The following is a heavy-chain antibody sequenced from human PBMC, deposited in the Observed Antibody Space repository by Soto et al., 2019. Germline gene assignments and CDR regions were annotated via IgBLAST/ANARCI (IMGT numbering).Heavy chain of an antibody. Sequence: SETLSLTCAVYGGSFSGYYWSWIRQPPGKGLEWIGEINHSGSTNYNPSLKSRVTISVDTSKNQFSLKLSSVTAADTAVYYCARVRGSGSYYNLPSYFDYWRQGTLVTVSS. V-gene: IGHV4-34*01. CDR3: ARVRGSGSYYNLPSYFDY. CDR2: INHSGST. D-gene: IGHD3-10*01. J-gene: IGHJ4*02. CDR1: GGSFSGYY.